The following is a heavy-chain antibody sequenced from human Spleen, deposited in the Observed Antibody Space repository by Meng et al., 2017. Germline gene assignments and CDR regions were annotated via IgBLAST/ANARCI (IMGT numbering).Heavy chain of an antibody. CDR2: INHSGST. CDR1: GGSFSGYY. V-gene: IGHV4-34*01. D-gene: IGHD4-11*01. Sequence: QVQSQQGCAGLLKPSETLSLTCVVSGGSFSGYYWSWIRQPPGKGLEWIGEINHSGSTNYNPSLESRATISVDTSQNNLSLKLSSVTAADSAVYYCARGPTTMAHDFDYWGQGTLVTVSS. J-gene: IGHJ4*02. CDR3: ARGPTTMAHDFDY.